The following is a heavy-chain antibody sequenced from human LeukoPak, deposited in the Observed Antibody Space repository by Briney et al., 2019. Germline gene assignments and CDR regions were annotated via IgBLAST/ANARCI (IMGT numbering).Heavy chain of an antibody. D-gene: IGHD4-17*01. J-gene: IGHJ4*02. CDR3: AKAPYMTTVTTSLFDY. CDR1: GFTFSNCA. Sequence: GGSLRLSCAASGFTFSNCAMTWVRQAPGKGLEWVSGISGSGGNTYYADSVKGRFTISRDNSKNTLYLQMNSLRAEDTAVYYCAKAPYMTTVTTSLFDYWGQGTLVTVSS. CDR2: ISGSGGNT. V-gene: IGHV3-23*01.